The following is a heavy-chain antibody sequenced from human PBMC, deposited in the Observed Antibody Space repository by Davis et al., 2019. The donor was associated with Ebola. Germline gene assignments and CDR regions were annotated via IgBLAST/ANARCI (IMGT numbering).Heavy chain of an antibody. CDR2: IHHSGGT. V-gene: IGHV4-30-4*08. CDR1: GDSITNGDYS. Sequence: SETLSLTCTVSGDSITNGDYSWSWIRQPPGKGLEWVGYIHHSGGTYYNPSLKSRLTMLVDTSKNQFSLSLRSVTAADTAVYYCARGLYPWELDYWGQGTLVTVSS. CDR3: ARGLYPWELDY. D-gene: IGHD1-1*01. J-gene: IGHJ4*02.